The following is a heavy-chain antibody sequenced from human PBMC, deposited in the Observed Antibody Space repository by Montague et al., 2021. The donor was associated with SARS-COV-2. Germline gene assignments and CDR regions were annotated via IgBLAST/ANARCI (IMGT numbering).Heavy chain of an antibody. CDR2: IYLSGFT. V-gene: IGHV4-4*02. CDR1: DVSLSTSTW. D-gene: IGHD3/OR15-3a*01. J-gene: IGHJ4*02. CDR3: ARGGLGNRGFDY. Sequence: SETLSLTCVVSDVSLSTSTWWSWVRQSPGKGLEWVGEIYLSGFTXYNPSVKSRASISLDDSRSQFSLRLTSVTAADTAVYFCARGGLGNRGFDYWGQGTLVTVS.